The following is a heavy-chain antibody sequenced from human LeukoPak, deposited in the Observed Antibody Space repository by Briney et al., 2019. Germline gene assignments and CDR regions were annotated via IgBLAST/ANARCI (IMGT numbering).Heavy chain of an antibody. V-gene: IGHV1-69*13. J-gene: IGHJ2*01. D-gene: IGHD2-15*01. Sequence: SVKVSCKASGGTFSSYAISWVRQAPGQGLEWMGGIIPIFGTANYAQKFQGRVTITADESTSTAYMELSSLRSEDTAVYYCARVVVAATYWYFDLWGPWHPGHCLL. CDR1: GGTFSSYA. CDR3: ARVVVAATYWYFDL. CDR2: IIPIFGTA.